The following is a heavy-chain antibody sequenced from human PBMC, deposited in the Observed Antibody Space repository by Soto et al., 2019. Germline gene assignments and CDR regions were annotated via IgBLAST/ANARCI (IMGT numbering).Heavy chain of an antibody. D-gene: IGHD4-17*01. V-gene: IGHV1-8*01. Sequence: QVQLVQSGAEVKKSGATVKVSCKASGYTFTSHDINWVRQATGQGLEWMGWMNPNSGNTGYAQKFQGRVTMTRNTSISTAYMELSSLRSEDTAVYYCARWDYGVYARFDYWGQGTLVTVSS. CDR1: GYTFTSHD. CDR3: ARWDYGVYARFDY. J-gene: IGHJ4*02. CDR2: MNPNSGNT.